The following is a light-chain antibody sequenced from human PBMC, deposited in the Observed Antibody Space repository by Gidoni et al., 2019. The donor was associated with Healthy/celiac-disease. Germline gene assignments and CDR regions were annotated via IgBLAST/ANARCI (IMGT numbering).Light chain of an antibody. CDR2: AAS. Sequence: DIQMTQSPSSLSASVGDRVPITCRASQSISSYLHWYQQKPGKAPKLLIYAASSLQSGVPSRFSGSGSGTDFTLTISSLQPEDFATYYCQQSYSTLFTFXXXTKVDIK. V-gene: IGKV1-39*01. CDR1: QSISSY. CDR3: QQSYSTLFT. J-gene: IGKJ3*01.